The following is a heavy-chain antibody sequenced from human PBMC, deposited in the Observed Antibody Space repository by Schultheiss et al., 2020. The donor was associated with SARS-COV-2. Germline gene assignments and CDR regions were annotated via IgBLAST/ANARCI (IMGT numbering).Heavy chain of an antibody. CDR1: GFTFTTYA. Sequence: GESLKISCAASGFTFTTYAMHWVRQAPGKGLEYVSGISNNGGETFYADSVKGRFTISRDNSKNTVYLLMSSLRGGDTAVYHCVKARGSSTWRGLMDVWGKGTTVTVSS. CDR2: ISNNGGET. CDR3: VKARGSSTWRGLMDV. D-gene: IGHD2-2*01. V-gene: IGHV3-64D*06. J-gene: IGHJ6*04.